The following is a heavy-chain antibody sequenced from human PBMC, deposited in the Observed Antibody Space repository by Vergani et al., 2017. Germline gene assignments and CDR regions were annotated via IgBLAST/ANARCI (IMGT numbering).Heavy chain of an antibody. CDR1: GCTFSSYA. D-gene: IGHD1-26*01. CDR3: ARFDPDKVGANTGGAFDI. V-gene: IGHV1-69*06. CDR2: IIPIFGTA. Sequence: QVQLVQSGAEVKKPGSSVKVSCKASGCTFSSYAISWVRQAPGQGLEWMGGIIPIFGTANYAQKFQGRVTITADKSTSTAYMELSSLRSEDTAVYYCARFDPDKVGANTGGAFDIWGQGTMVTVSS. J-gene: IGHJ3*02.